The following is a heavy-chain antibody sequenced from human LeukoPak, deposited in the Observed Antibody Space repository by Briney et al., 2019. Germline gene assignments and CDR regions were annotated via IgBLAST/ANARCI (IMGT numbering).Heavy chain of an antibody. D-gene: IGHD5-18*01. Sequence: GGSLRLSCAASGFIFSNYGMHWVRQAPGKGLEWVAFIRSDGTNKYYVDSVKGRFTISRDNSKNTLYLQMNSLRTEDTAVYYCAKDVSARYRYGTAAWFDPWGQGTLVTVSS. CDR3: AKDVSARYRYGTAAWFDP. J-gene: IGHJ5*02. CDR2: IRSDGTNK. CDR1: GFIFSNYG. V-gene: IGHV3-30*02.